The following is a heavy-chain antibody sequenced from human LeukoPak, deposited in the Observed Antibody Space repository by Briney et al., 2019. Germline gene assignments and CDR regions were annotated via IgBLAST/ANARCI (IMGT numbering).Heavy chain of an antibody. J-gene: IGHJ4*02. CDR3: ARPTVLYSGSYYRLDY. CDR1: GYTFTSYY. D-gene: IGHD1-26*01. CDR2: INPSGGST. Sequence: ASVKVSCKASGYTFTSYYMHWVRQAPGQGLEWMGIINPSGGSTSYAQKFQGRVTMTRDTSTSTVYMELSSLRPEDTAVYYCARPTVLYSGSYYRLDYWGQGTLVTVSS. V-gene: IGHV1-46*01.